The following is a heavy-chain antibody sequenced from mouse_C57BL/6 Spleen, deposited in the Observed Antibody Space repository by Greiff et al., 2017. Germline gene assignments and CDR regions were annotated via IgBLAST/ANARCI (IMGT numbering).Heavy chain of an antibody. Sequence: VQLKESGAELVKPGASVKLSCTASGFNIKDYYMHWVKQRTEQGLAWIGRIDPEDGETKYAPKFQGKATITADTSSNTAYLQLSSLTSEDTAVYYCARRIYDGYGYFDVWGTGTTVTVSS. D-gene: IGHD2-3*01. CDR2: IDPEDGET. CDR3: ARRIYDGYGYFDV. J-gene: IGHJ1*03. V-gene: IGHV14-2*01. CDR1: GFNIKDYY.